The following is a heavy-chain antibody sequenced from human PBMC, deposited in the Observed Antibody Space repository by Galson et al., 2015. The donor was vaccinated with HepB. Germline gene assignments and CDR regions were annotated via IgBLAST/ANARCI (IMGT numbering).Heavy chain of an antibody. V-gene: IGHV3-23*01. CDR3: AKGYGLFDS. D-gene: IGHD5-18*01. Sequence: SLRLSCAASGFAFDSHAMRWVRQAPGRGLEWISGITGKDDSTFYADSVKGRFTVSKDNSNNMLYLQMNSLRAEDAGLYFCAKGYGLFDSWGQGILVTVSS. CDR2: ITGKDDST. J-gene: IGHJ5*01. CDR1: GFAFDSHA.